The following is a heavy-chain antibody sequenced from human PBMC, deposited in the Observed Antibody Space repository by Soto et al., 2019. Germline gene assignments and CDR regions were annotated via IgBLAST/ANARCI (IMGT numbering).Heavy chain of an antibody. V-gene: IGHV4-59*01. CDR1: GGSISSYY. J-gene: IGHJ5*02. CDR3: ARQPGIAVAGTGNWFDP. CDR2: IYYSGST. D-gene: IGHD6-13*01. Sequence: SETLSLTCTVSGGSISSYYWSWIRQPPGKGLEWIGYIYYSGSTNYNPSLKSRVTISVDTSKNQFSLKLSSVTAADTAVYYCARQPGIAVAGTGNWFDPWGQGTLVTVSS.